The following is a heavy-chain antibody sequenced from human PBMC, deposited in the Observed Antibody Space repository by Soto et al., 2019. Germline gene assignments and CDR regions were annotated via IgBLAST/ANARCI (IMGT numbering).Heavy chain of an antibody. Sequence: QVQLVQSGAEVKKPGSSVKVSCKAAGGTFSSYAISWGRQAPGQGLEWMGGIFPIFGTANYAQKFQGRVTITADESTSTAYMELSSLRSEDTAVYYCASSPNYYDSSGYNFQHWGQGTLVTVSS. D-gene: IGHD3-22*01. J-gene: IGHJ1*01. V-gene: IGHV1-69*12. CDR3: ASSPNYYDSSGYNFQH. CDR2: IFPIFGTA. CDR1: GGTFSSYA.